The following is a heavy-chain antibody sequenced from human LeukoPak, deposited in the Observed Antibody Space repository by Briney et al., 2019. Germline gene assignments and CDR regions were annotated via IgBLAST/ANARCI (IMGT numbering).Heavy chain of an antibody. CDR2: ISAYNGNT. J-gene: IGHJ4*02. CDR1: GYTFTSDS. Sequence: ASLKVSSKPPGYTFTSDSITWGRESPGQGLEWMGWISAYNGNTNYAQRLQGRVTMTTDTSTSTAYMELRSLRSDDTAVYYCARRTRGYPDYWGQGTLVTVSS. D-gene: IGHD5-12*01. V-gene: IGHV1-18*01. CDR3: ARRTRGYPDY.